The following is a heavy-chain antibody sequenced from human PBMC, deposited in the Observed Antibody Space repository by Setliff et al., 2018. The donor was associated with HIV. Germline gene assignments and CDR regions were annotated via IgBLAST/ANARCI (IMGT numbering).Heavy chain of an antibody. CDR2: IIPTFGTA. CDR3: ARSTFFGVVIGWYYFDY. CDR1: GYSFTGYH. V-gene: IGHV1-69*13. Sequence: SVKVSCKASGYSFTGYHMHWVRQAPGQGLEWMGGIIPTFGTANYAQKFQGRVTITADESTSTAYMELSSLRSEDTAVYYCARSTFFGVVIGWYYFDYWGQGAPVTVSS. D-gene: IGHD3-3*01. J-gene: IGHJ4*02.